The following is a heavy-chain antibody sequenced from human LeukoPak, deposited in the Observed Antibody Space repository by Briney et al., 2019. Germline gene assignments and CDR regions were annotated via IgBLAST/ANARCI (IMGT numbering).Heavy chain of an antibody. D-gene: IGHD3-22*01. J-gene: IGHJ4*02. Sequence: GGSLRLSCAASGFTFSSYTMNWVRQAPGRGLEWVSSISRSCSYIYYGDSVKGRFTISRDNAKNSLYLQMNSLRAEDTAVYYCARVAYYDSSGYYPVPFDYWGQGTLVTVSS. V-gene: IGHV3-21*01. CDR3: ARVAYYDSSGYYPVPFDY. CDR2: ISRSCSYI. CDR1: GFTFSSYT.